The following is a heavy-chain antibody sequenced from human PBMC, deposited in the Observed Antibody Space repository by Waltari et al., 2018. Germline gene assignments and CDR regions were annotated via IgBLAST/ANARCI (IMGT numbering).Heavy chain of an antibody. Sequence: QVQLQESGPGLVKPSETLSLTCTVSGYSISSGYYWGWIRQPPGKGLEWIGSIYHSGSTYYNPSLKSRVTISVDTSKNQFSLKLSSVTAADTAVYYCAREVGYGGNLYFDYWGQGTLVTVSS. J-gene: IGHJ4*02. CDR3: AREVGYGGNLYFDY. D-gene: IGHD2-15*01. V-gene: IGHV4-38-2*02. CDR2: IYHSGST. CDR1: GYSISSGYY.